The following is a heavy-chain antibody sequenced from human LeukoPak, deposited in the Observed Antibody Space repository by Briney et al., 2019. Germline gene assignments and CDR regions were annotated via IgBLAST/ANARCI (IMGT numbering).Heavy chain of an antibody. J-gene: IGHJ4*02. CDR3: ARGERGYPFDY. CDR1: GGPISSYY. D-gene: IGHD5-18*01. CDR2: IYYSGST. Sequence: PSETLSLTCTVSGGPISSYYWSWLRQPPGKGLEWIGYIYYSGSTNYNPSLKSRVTISVDTSKNQFSLKLSSVTAADTAVYYCARGERGYPFDYWGQGTLVTASS. V-gene: IGHV4-59*01.